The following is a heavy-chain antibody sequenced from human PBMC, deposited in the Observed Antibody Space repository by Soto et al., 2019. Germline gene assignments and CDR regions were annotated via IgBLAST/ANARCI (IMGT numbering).Heavy chain of an antibody. D-gene: IGHD6-19*01. V-gene: IGHV4-39*01. CDR3: RRSSRYSTDV. J-gene: IGHJ6*02. CDR2: IYSIGNT. Sequence: XXTLSLPCTVSGASIRRSAYGGWIRQPPGKGLEWIGSIYSIGNTYYNPSLKSGVTISADTSKNQFSLNLISVTAADTAVYYCRRSSRYSTDVWGQGITVTVSS. CDR1: GASIRRSAY.